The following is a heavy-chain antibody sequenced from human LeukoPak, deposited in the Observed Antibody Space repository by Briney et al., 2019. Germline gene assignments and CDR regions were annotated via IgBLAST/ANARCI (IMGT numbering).Heavy chain of an antibody. Sequence: ASVKVSCKASGYTFTSYDINWVRQATGQGLEWMGWMNPNSGNTGYAQKFQGRVTITADESTSTAYMELSSLRSEDTAVYYCARDLPYHNAFDIWGQGAMVTVSS. CDR3: ARDLPYHNAFDI. V-gene: IGHV1-8*01. J-gene: IGHJ3*02. CDR2: MNPNSGNT. CDR1: GYTFTSYD.